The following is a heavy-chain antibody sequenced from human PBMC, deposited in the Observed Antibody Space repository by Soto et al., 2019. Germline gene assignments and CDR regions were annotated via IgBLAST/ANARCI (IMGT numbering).Heavy chain of an antibody. V-gene: IGHV5-51*01. D-gene: IGHD2-2*01. Sequence: PGESLKISCKGSGYSFTSYWIGWVRQMPGNGLEWMGVINPGDSDARYSPSFQGQVTISVDKSINTAYLQWSSLKASDTAMYFCARPMDVHRTVYYAIWGQGTPVTVSS. CDR2: INPGDSDA. J-gene: IGHJ4*02. CDR3: ARPMDVHRTVYYAI. CDR1: GYSFTSYW.